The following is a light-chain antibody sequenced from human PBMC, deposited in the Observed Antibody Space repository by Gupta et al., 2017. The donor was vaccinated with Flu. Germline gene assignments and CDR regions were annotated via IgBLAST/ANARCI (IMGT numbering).Light chain of an antibody. Sequence: ALGQTDRITCGGNNIASRNVHWYQQKPGQAPVLVIYRDTNRPSGIPERFSGSNSGTTATLTISRAQAGDEADYYCQVWDSSSAVFGGGTKLTVL. V-gene: IGLV3-9*01. J-gene: IGLJ2*01. CDR3: QVWDSSSAV. CDR1: NIASRN. CDR2: RDT.